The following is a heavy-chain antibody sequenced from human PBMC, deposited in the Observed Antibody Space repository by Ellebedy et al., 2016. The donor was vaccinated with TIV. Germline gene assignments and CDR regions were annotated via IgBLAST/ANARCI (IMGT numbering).Heavy chain of an antibody. CDR1: GFTFSNYW. Sequence: GGSLRLSCAASGFTFSNYWMKWVRQAPGKGLEWVANIKHDGSTRNYVDSAKGRFTISRDNAKNSLYLQMNSLRAEDTAVYYCARDSRGVLDYWGQGILVTVSS. J-gene: IGHJ4*02. CDR2: IKHDGSTR. D-gene: IGHD3-10*01. V-gene: IGHV3-7*01. CDR3: ARDSRGVLDY.